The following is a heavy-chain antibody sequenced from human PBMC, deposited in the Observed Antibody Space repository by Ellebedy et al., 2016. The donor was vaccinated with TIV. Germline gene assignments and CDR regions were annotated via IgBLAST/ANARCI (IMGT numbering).Heavy chain of an antibody. J-gene: IGHJ6*02. Sequence: SVKVSXXASGGTFSSYAISWVRQAPGQGLEWMGGIIPIFGTANYAQKFQGRVTITADESTSTAHMELSSLRSEDTAVYYCAREEGDIVVVPAAPYYYYGMDVWGQGTTVTVSS. CDR3: AREEGDIVVVPAAPYYYYGMDV. D-gene: IGHD2-2*01. CDR2: IIPIFGTA. V-gene: IGHV1-69*13. CDR1: GGTFSSYA.